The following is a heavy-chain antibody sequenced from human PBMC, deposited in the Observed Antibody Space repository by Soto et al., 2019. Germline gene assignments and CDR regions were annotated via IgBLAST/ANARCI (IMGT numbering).Heavy chain of an antibody. V-gene: IGHV3-20*04. CDR2: INWNGGST. CDR3: ASGIVGATTYGMDV. Sequence: EVQLVESGGGVVRPGGSLRLSCAASGFTFDDYGLSWVRQAPGKGLEWVSGINWNGGSTRYADSVKGRFTISRDNAKNSLYLQMNSLSAEDTALYYCASGIVGATTYGMDVWCQGTTVTVSS. J-gene: IGHJ6*02. D-gene: IGHD1-26*01. CDR1: GFTFDDYG.